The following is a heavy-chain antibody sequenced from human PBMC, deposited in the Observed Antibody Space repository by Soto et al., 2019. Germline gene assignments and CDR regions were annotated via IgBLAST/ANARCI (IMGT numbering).Heavy chain of an antibody. J-gene: IGHJ1*01. Sequence: QVQLVESGGGVVQPGRSLRLSCAASGFTFSSYGMHWVRQAPGKGLEWVAVIWYDGSNKYYADSVKGRFTISRDNSKNTLYLQMNSLRAEDMAVYYCARGIDYGDSGYFQHWGQGTLVTVSS. D-gene: IGHD4-17*01. CDR2: IWYDGSNK. V-gene: IGHV3-33*01. CDR1: GFTFSSYG. CDR3: ARGIDYGDSGYFQH.